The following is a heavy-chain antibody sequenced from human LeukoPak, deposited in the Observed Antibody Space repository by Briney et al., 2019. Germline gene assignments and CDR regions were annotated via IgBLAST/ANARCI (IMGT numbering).Heavy chain of an antibody. CDR1: GYTFTGYY. J-gene: IGHJ5*02. V-gene: IGHV1-2*02. D-gene: IGHD3-9*01. Sequence: ASVKVSCKASGYTFTGYYMHWVRQAPGQGLAWMGWINPNSGGTNYAQKFQGRVTMTRDTSISTAYMELSRLRSDDTAVYYCARGKRVYDILTGYYSSSYWFDPWGQGTLVTVSS. CDR2: INPNSGGT. CDR3: ARGKRVYDILTGYYSSSYWFDP.